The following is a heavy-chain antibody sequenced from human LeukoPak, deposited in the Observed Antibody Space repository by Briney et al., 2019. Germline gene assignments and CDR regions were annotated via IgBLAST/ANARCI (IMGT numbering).Heavy chain of an antibody. CDR2: IYHSGST. D-gene: IGHD3-10*01. V-gene: IGHV4-34*01. J-gene: IGHJ4*02. CDR1: GGSFSGYY. CDR3: ARGSLAYYGSGPAFDY. Sequence: SETLSLTCAVYGGSFSGYYWSWIRQPPGKGLEWIGYIYHSGSTYYNPSLKSRVTISVDRSKNQFSLKLSSVTAADTAVYYCARGSLAYYGSGPAFDYWGQGTLVTVSS.